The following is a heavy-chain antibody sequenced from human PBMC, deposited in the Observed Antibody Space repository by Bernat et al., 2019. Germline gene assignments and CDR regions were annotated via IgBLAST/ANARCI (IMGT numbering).Heavy chain of an antibody. CDR3: AKGSLEAVAGIRWDWYFDL. D-gene: IGHD6-19*01. J-gene: IGHJ2*01. CDR2: IIPIFGTA. CDR1: GGTFSSYA. Sequence: QVQLVQSGAEVKKPGSSVKVSCKASGGTFSSYAISWVRQAPGQGLEWMGGIIPIFGTANYAQKFQGRVTITADESTSTAYMELSSLRSEDTAVYYCAKGSLEAVAGIRWDWYFDLWGRGTLVTVSS. V-gene: IGHV1-69*01.